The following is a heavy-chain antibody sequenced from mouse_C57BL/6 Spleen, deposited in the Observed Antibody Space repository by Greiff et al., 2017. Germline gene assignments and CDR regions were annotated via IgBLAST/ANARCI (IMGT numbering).Heavy chain of an antibody. V-gene: IGHV1-76*01. CDR1: GYTFTDYY. CDR2: IYPGSGNT. Sequence: QVQLQQSGAELVRPGASVKLSCKASGYTFTDYYINWVKQRPGQGLEWIARIYPGSGNTYYNEKFKGKATLTAEKSSSTAYMQLSSLTSEDSAVYFCARGAQAQGYFDDWGKGTTLTVSS. J-gene: IGHJ2*01. D-gene: IGHD3-2*02. CDR3: ARGAQAQGYFDD.